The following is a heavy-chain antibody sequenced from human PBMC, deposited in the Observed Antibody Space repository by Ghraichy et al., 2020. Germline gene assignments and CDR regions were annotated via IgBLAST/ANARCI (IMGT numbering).Heavy chain of an antibody. CDR2: ISYDGSNK. CDR1: GFTFSSYA. V-gene: IGHV3-30-3*01. Sequence: GGSLRLSCAASGFTFSSYAMHWVRQAPGKGLEWVAVISYDGSNKYYADSVKGRFTISRDNSKNTLYLQMNSLRAEDTAVYYCARGHHPRPGGLPFDYWGQGTLVTVSS. J-gene: IGHJ4*02. CDR3: ARGHHPRPGGLPFDY. D-gene: IGHD3/OR15-3a*01.